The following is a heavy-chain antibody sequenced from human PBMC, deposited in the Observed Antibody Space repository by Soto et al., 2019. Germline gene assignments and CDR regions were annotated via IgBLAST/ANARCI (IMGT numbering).Heavy chain of an antibody. CDR2: IWYDGTQK. V-gene: IGHV3-33*01. D-gene: IGHD4-17*01. J-gene: IGHJ4*02. CDR3: ARAGGTTVTGLWHFDS. Sequence: LRLSCEASGFTFNTYSMHWVRQPPGKGLEWLAAIWYDGTQKYYAGSVKGRFIISRDNSKKTLYLEMNSLRAEDTAVYYCARAGGTTVTGLWHFDSWGQGTLVTVSS. CDR1: GFTFNTYS.